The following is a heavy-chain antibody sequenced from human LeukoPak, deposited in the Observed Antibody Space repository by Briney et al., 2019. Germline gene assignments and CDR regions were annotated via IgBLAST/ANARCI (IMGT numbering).Heavy chain of an antibody. CDR2: ISGNGNA. D-gene: IGHD1-26*01. V-gene: IGHV3-23*01. CDR3: AKRGAEVGTTVAPGDY. CDR1: GFTFSSYA. J-gene: IGHJ4*02. Sequence: GGSLRLSCAASGFTFSSYAMSWVRQAPGKGLEWVSAISGNGNAYYADSVKGRFTISRDNSKNTLYLQMNSLRAEGTAVYYCAKRGAEVGTTVAPGDYWGQGTLLTVSS.